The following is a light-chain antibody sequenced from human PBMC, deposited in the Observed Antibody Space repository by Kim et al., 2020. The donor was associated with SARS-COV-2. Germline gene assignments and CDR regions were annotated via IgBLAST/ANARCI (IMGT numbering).Light chain of an antibody. CDR1: QSISSY. CDR2: AAS. Sequence: ASVGDRVTITCRASQSISSYLNWYQQKPGKAPKLLIYAASSLQSGVPSRFSGSGSGTDFTLTISSLQPEDFATYYCQQSYSTPPCTFGGGTKVEI. V-gene: IGKV1-39*01. CDR3: QQSYSTPPCT. J-gene: IGKJ4*01.